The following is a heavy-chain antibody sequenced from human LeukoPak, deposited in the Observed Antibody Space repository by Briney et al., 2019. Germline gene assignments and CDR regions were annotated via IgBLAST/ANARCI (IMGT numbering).Heavy chain of an antibody. CDR3: AKDRGYSGRWGPIDY. CDR2: ISSSSSYI. J-gene: IGHJ4*02. V-gene: IGHV3-21*01. D-gene: IGHD5-12*01. Sequence: GGSLRLSCAASGFTFSSYSMNWVRQAPGKGLEWVSSISSSSSYIYYADSVKGRFTISRDNSKNTLYLQMNSLRAEDTAVYYCAKDRGYSGRWGPIDYWGQGTLVTVSS. CDR1: GFTFSSYS.